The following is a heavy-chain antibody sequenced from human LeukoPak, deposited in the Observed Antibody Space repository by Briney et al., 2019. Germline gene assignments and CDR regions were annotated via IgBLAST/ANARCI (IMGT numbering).Heavy chain of an antibody. J-gene: IGHJ4*02. CDR2: ISYDGSNK. D-gene: IGHD5-24*01. CDR3: AREKTETFDY. CDR1: GFTFSSYA. V-gene: IGHV3-30-3*01. Sequence: GGSLRLSCAASGFTFSSYAMHWVRQAPGKGLEWVAVISYDGSNKYYADSVKGRFTISRDNSKNTLYLQTNSLRAEDTAVYYCAREKTETFDYWGQGTLVTVSS.